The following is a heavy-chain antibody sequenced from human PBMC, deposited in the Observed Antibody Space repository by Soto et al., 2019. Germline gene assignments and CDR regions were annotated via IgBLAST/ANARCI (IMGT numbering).Heavy chain of an antibody. Sequence: QVQLVESGGGVVQPGRSLRLSCAASGFTFSSYAMHWVRQAPGKGLEWVAVISYDGSNKYYADSVKGRFTISRDNSKNTLYLQMNSLRAEDTAVYYCARDQGITMIVVVITPSGMDVWGQGTTVTVSS. J-gene: IGHJ6*02. CDR1: GFTFSSYA. CDR3: ARDQGITMIVVVITPSGMDV. CDR2: ISYDGSNK. D-gene: IGHD3-22*01. V-gene: IGHV3-30-3*01.